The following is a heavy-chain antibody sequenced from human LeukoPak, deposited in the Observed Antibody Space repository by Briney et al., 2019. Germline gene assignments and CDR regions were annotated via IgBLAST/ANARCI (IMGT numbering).Heavy chain of an antibody. J-gene: IGHJ3*02. Sequence: GGSLRLSCAAPGFTFSSNYMSWVRQAPGKGLEWVSVIYSGGSTYYADSVKGRFTISRDNSKNTLYLQMNSLRAEDTAVYYCASEVEMATRWANAFDIWGQGTMVTVSS. V-gene: IGHV3-66*01. D-gene: IGHD5-24*01. CDR3: ASEVEMATRWANAFDI. CDR1: GFTFSSNY. CDR2: IYSGGST.